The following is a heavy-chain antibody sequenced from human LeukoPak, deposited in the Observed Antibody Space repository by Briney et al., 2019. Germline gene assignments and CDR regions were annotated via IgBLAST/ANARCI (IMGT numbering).Heavy chain of an antibody. CDR2: IIRVLGTA. V-gene: IGHV1-69*05. D-gene: IGHD2-15*01. Sequence: SVKVSCKASGGTFSSYAISWVRQAPGQGLEWMGGIIRVLGTANYAQKFQGRVTITTDESTSTAYMELSSLRSEDTAVYYCARGYCSGGSCYSVPFSDYYMDVWGKGTTVTVSS. CDR1: GGTFSSYA. J-gene: IGHJ6*03. CDR3: ARGYCSGGSCYSVPFSDYYMDV.